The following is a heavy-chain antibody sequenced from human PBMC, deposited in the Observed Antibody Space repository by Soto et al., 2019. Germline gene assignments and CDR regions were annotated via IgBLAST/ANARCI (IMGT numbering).Heavy chain of an antibody. CDR2: INHSGST. D-gene: IGHD1-26*01. Sequence: SETLSLTCAVYGGSLSGYYWSWIRQPPGKGLEWIGEINHSGSTNYNPSLKSRVTISVDTSKNQFSLKLSSVTAADTAVYYCARGQWELDYWGQGTLVTVSS. CDR1: GGSLSGYY. V-gene: IGHV4-34*01. CDR3: ARGQWELDY. J-gene: IGHJ4*02.